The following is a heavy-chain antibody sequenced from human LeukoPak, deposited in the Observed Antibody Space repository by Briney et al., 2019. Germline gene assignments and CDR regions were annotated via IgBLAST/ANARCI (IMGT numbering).Heavy chain of an antibody. D-gene: IGHD2-2*01. Sequence: GGSLRLSCAASGFTFINYIMSWVRQAPGKGLEWVSAISCSGGTTVYSDSVKGRFTVSRDNSRNTLYLQMNSLRAEDTAVYYCAKAIVGSSYRYYDYWGQGSPVTVSS. J-gene: IGHJ4*02. CDR1: GFTFINYI. CDR3: AKAIVGSSYRYYDY. V-gene: IGHV3-23*01. CDR2: ISCSGGTT.